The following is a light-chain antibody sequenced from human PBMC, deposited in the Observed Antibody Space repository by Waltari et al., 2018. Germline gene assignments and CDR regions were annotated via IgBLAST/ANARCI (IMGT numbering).Light chain of an antibody. Sequence: DIQMTQSPSTLSASVGDRVTITCRASQSISSWLAWYQQKPGKAPKLLIYKASSLESGGPSRFSVGGSGTDFTLTISSLQPDDFATYYCQQYSSWPQTFGQGTRLEIK. J-gene: IGKJ5*01. CDR3: QQYSSWPQT. CDR2: KAS. CDR1: QSISSW. V-gene: IGKV1-5*03.